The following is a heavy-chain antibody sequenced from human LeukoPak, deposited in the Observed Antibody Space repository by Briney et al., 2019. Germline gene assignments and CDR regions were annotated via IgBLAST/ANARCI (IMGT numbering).Heavy chain of an antibody. CDR2: IYYSGST. CDR3: ARAATYYYDSSGYYFIYYFDY. Sequence: SETLSLTCTVSGGSISSSSYYWGWIRQPPGKGLEWIGSIYYSGSTYYNPSLKSRVTISVDTSKNQFSLKLSSVTAADTAVYYCARAATYYYDSSGYYFIYYFDYWGQGTLVTVSS. V-gene: IGHV4-39*07. CDR1: GGSISSSSYY. J-gene: IGHJ4*02. D-gene: IGHD3-22*01.